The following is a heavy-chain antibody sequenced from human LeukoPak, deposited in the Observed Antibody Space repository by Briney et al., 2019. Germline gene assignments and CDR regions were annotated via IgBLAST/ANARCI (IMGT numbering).Heavy chain of an antibody. D-gene: IGHD2-21*02. CDR2: INHSVGT. V-gene: IGHV4-38-2*02. Sequence: SETLSLTCTVSGYSISSGYYWGWIRQPPGKGLEWIGEINHSVGTNYNPSLKSRVTMSLDTSKNQFSLKLSSVTAADTAVYYCARDSDPYCGGDCRPFDYWGQGTLVTVSS. CDR1: GYSISSGYY. CDR3: ARDSDPYCGGDCRPFDY. J-gene: IGHJ4*02.